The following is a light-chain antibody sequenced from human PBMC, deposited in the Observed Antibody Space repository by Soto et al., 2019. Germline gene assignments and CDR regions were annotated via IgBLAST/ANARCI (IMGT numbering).Light chain of an antibody. J-gene: IGKJ1*01. CDR2: GAS. CDR3: QQYNNWPQEP. Sequence: EIVMTQSPATLSVSPGERATLSCRASQSVSSNLAWYQQKPGQAPRLLIYGASTRATGIPARFSGSGSGTEFTLTISSLQSEDFAVYYCQQYNNWPQEPCGQGTKVEIQ. CDR1: QSVSSN. V-gene: IGKV3-15*01.